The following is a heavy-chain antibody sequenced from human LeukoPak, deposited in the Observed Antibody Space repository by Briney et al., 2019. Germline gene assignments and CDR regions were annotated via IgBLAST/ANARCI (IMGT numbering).Heavy chain of an antibody. CDR3: AKDPRPAPRITIFGVVNIGVLGDY. J-gene: IGHJ4*02. V-gene: IGHV3-23*01. CDR2: ISGSGGST. CDR1: RLTFSNYA. Sequence: PGGSLRLSCAVSRLTFSNYAMTWVRQAPGKGLEWVSAISGSGGSTYYADSVKGRFTISRDNSKNTLYLQMNSLRAEDTAVYYCAKDPRPAPRITIFGVVNIGVLGDYWGQGTLVTVSS. D-gene: IGHD3-3*01.